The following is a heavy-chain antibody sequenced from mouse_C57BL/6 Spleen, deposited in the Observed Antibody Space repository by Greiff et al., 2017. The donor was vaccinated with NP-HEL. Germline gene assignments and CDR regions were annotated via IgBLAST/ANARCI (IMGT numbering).Heavy chain of an antibody. V-gene: IGHV3-6*01. CDR1: GYSITSGYY. Sequence: EVQRVESGPGLVKPSQSLSLTCSVTGYSITSGYYWNWIRQFPGNKLEWMGYISYDGSNNYNPSLKNRISITRDTSKNQFFLKLNSVTTEDTATYYCARVGDYPAWFAYWGQGTLVTVSA. CDR3: ARVGDYPAWFAY. D-gene: IGHD2-4*01. CDR2: ISYDGSN. J-gene: IGHJ3*01.